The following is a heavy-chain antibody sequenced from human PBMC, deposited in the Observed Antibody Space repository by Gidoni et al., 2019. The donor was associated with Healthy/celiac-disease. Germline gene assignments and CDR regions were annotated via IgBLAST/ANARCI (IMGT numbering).Heavy chain of an antibody. CDR3: AHRTASSSWYESAFDI. V-gene: IGHV2-5*02. CDR2: IYWDDDK. Sequence: QITLKESGPTLVKPTQTLTLTCPFSGFSLSTRRVGVGWIRQPPGNALELLALIYWDDDKRYSPSLKSRLTITNDTSKIQVVLKMTNMDPVDTATYYCAHRTASSSWYESAFDIWGQGTMVTVSS. D-gene: IGHD6-13*01. CDR1: GFSLSTRRVG. J-gene: IGHJ3*02.